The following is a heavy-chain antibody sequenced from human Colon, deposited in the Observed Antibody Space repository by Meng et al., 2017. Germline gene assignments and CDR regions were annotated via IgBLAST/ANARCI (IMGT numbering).Heavy chain of an antibody. V-gene: IGHV1-3*01. D-gene: IGHD3-3*01. CDR3: ARGFWSSVADNHGIDV. Sequence: SVTVSCKTSGYTFTKYVVQWVRQAPGQGLEWMGWITAGNGKTKISQKFQGRVTITTDTSASTGYMELTNLRSEDTAVYYCARGFWSSVADNHGIDVWGQGTTVTVSS. CDR1: GYTFTKYV. CDR2: ITAGNGKT. J-gene: IGHJ6*02.